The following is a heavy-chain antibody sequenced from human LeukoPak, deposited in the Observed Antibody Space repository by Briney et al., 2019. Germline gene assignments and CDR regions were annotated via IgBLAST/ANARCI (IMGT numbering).Heavy chain of an antibody. V-gene: IGHV3-11*01. CDR1: GFTFSDYY. D-gene: IGHD5-24*01. CDR2: ISSSGRTI. J-gene: IGHJ6*02. Sequence: GGSLRPSCAASGFTFSDYYMSWIREAPGKGLEWVSYISSSGRTIYYADSVKGRFTISRDNAKNSLYLQMNSLRAEDTAVYYCARVGKMATTPPYYSYGMDVWGHGTTVTVSS. CDR3: ARVGKMATTPPYYSYGMDV.